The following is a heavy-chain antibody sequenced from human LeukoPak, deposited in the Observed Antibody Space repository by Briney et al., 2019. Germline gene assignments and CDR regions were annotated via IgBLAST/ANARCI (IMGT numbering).Heavy chain of an antibody. J-gene: IGHJ5*02. CDR2: IYSRGST. Sequence: SEALSLTCIVSGGSISSSNYYWGWIRQSPGKGLEWIGSIYSRGSTYYNPSLKSRVTISVDTSKNQFSLKLSSVTAADTAVYYCARHEVVVVPAAMEAYNWFDPWGQGTLVTVSS. CDR3: ARHEVVVVPAAMEAYNWFDP. CDR1: GGSISSSNYY. D-gene: IGHD2-2*01. V-gene: IGHV4-39*01.